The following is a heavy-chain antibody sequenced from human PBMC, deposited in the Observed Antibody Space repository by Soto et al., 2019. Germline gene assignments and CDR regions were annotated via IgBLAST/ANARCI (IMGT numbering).Heavy chain of an antibody. D-gene: IGHD3-22*01. CDR3: ASAYYYDSSGYYSPPFDY. CDR2: IIPIFGTA. CDR1: GGTFSSYA. Sequence: GASVKVSCKASGGTFSSYAISWVRQAPGQGLEWMGGIIPIFGTANYAQKFQGRVTITADKSTSTAYMELSSPRSEDTAVYYCASAYYYDSSGYYSPPFDYWGQGTLVTVSS. J-gene: IGHJ4*02. V-gene: IGHV1-69*06.